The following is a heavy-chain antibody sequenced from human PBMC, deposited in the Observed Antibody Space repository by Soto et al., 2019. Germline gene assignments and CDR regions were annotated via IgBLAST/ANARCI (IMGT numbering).Heavy chain of an antibody. V-gene: IGHV1-18*01. CDR3: ARLLPVYYYFWSGDDAFDI. CDR1: GYTFTSYG. CDR2: ISAYNGNT. D-gene: IGHD3-3*01. Sequence: ASVKVSCKASGYTFTSYGISWVRQAPGQGLEWMGWISAYNGNTNYAQKLQGRVTMTTDTSTSTAYMELRSLRSDDTAVYYCARLLPVYYYFWSGDDAFDIWGQGTMVTVSS. J-gene: IGHJ3*02.